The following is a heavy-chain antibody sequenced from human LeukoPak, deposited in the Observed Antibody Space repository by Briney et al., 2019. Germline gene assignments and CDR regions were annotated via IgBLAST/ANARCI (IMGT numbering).Heavy chain of an antibody. J-gene: IGHJ4*02. V-gene: IGHV4-59*12. CDR3: ARGDSSGYYHFDY. CDR1: SGSISSYY. D-gene: IGHD3-22*01. CDR2: IYYSGST. Sequence: SETLSLTCTVSSGSISSYYWSWIRQSPGKGLEWIGYIYYSGSTNYNPFLKNRVTISIDTSKNQFSLKLSSVTAADTAVYYCARGDSSGYYHFDYWGQGTLVTVSS.